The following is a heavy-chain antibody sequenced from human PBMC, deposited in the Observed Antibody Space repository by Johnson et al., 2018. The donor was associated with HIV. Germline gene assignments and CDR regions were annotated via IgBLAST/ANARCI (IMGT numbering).Heavy chain of an antibody. J-gene: IGHJ3*02. CDR2: IRFDGNEK. V-gene: IGHV3-30*02. D-gene: IGHD3/OR15-3a*01. Sequence: QVQLVESGGGVVQPGGSLRLSCAASGFTFSDYGMHWVRQAPGKGLAWVAFIRFDGNEKYVADSVKGRFTISRDNSRDSLSLQMNSLRPEDTAVYYCAKVILFYPAFDIWGQGTMVTVSS. CDR1: GFTFSDYG. CDR3: AKVILFYPAFDI.